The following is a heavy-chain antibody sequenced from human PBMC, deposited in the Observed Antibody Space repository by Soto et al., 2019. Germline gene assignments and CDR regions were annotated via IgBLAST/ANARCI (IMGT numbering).Heavy chain of an antibody. CDR3: AREGSSGFGMDV. Sequence: QVQLQQSGPGLVKPSETLSLTCTVSGGSIRSYYWSWIRQPAGKALEWIGRIYTSGTTNYNPSLKSRDTILLDTSKKQFSLDLSSVTDADTAVYYCAREGSSGFGMDVWGQETTVTVSS. CDR2: IYTSGTT. D-gene: IGHD6-25*01. J-gene: IGHJ6*02. CDR1: GGSIRSYY. V-gene: IGHV4-4*07.